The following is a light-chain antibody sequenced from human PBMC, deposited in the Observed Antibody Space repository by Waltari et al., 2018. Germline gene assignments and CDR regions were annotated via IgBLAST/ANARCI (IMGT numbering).Light chain of an antibody. V-gene: IGLV2-8*01. CDR2: DFI. CDR1: ARDIGGFHF. J-gene: IGLJ2*01. CDR3: CSFSGANNLL. Sequence: QSALTQPPSASGSPGQSVTFSCSVTARDIGGFHFVYWYQQHPDKAPRLIIYDFIKRPSGVADRFSGSKSGNTASLTVSGLQAEDEADYFCCSFSGANNLLFGGGTRLTV.